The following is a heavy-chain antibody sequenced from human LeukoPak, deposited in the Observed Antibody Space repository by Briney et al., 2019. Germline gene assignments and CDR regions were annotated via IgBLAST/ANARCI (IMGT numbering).Heavy chain of an antibody. CDR3: ARLQATVTIHAYFDY. CDR1: GVSISSSGFY. V-gene: IGHV4-39*07. D-gene: IGHD4-17*01. Sequence: SETLSLTCSVSGVSISSSGFYWAWIRQPPGKGLEWIGSVYYSGSTYYNPSLKSRVTISVDTSKNQFSLKLDSVTAADTAVYYCARLQATVTIHAYFDYWGQGTLVTVSS. J-gene: IGHJ4*01. CDR2: VYYSGST.